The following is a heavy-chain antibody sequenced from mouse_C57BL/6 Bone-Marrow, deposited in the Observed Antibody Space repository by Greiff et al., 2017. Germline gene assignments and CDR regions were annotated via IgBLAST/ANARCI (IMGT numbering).Heavy chain of an antibody. CDR3: AWRDYICSSPFAY. Sequence: QVQLQQSGAELVRPGASVKMSCKASGYTFTSYTMHWVKQRPGKGLEWIGYINPSCGSTKYNQKFKDKATLTADKSSSTAYMQQSSLTSEDSAVYYCAWRDYICSSPFAYWGQGTLVTVSA. V-gene: IGHV1-4*01. J-gene: IGHJ3*01. CDR1: GYTFTSYT. CDR2: INPSCGST. D-gene: IGHD1-1*01.